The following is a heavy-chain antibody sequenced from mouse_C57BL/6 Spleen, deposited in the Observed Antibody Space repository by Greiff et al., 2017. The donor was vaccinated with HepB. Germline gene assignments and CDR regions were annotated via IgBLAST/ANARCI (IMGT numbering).Heavy chain of an antibody. CDR1: GYTFTSYW. CDR2: IDPNSGGT. D-gene: IGHD1-1*01. J-gene: IGHJ2*01. V-gene: IGHV1-72*01. Sequence: VQLKQPGAELVKPGASVKLSCKASGYTFTSYWMHWVKQRPGRGLEWIGRIDPNSGGTKYNEKFKSKATLTVDKPSSTAYMQLSSLTSEDSAVYYCARDYYGSSWGGYFDYWGQGTTLTVSS. CDR3: ARDYYGSSWGGYFDY.